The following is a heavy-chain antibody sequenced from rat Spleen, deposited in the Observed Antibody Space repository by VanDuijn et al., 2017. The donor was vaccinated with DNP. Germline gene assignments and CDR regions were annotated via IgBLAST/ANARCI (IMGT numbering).Heavy chain of an antibody. CDR2: INTDGGST. V-gene: IGHV5-58*01. J-gene: IGHJ1*01. D-gene: IGHD1-2*01. CDR1: EFTFNNYW. Sequence: EVQLVESGGDLVRPGRSLKLSCVASEFTFNNYWMYWIRQAPGKGLDWVASINTDGGSTYYPDSGKGRFTISRDNAENTVYLQMNSLRSEYTATYYWSKGTSSYYWYFDFWGPGTMVTVSS. CDR3: SKGTSSYYWYFDF.